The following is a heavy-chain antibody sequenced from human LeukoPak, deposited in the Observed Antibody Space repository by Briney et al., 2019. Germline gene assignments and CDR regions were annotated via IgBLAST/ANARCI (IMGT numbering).Heavy chain of an antibody. D-gene: IGHD6-6*01. CDR3: ARLSSSSSWGIDY. CDR1: GGSISSSSYY. J-gene: IGHJ4*02. V-gene: IGHV4-39*01. Sequence: SETLSLTCTVSGGSISSSSYYWGWIRQPPGKGLEWIGSIYYSGSTYYNPSLKSRVTISVDTSKNQFSLKLSSVTAADTAVYYCARLSSSSSWGIDYWGQGTLVTVSS. CDR2: IYYSGST.